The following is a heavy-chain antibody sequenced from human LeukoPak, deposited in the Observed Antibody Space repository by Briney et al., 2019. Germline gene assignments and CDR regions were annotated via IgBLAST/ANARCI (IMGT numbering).Heavy chain of an antibody. J-gene: IGHJ3*02. CDR3: ARGLDSSGSSGGLDI. Sequence: GGSLRLSCAASGFTFSSYWMSWVRQAPGKGLEWVANIKQDGSEKYYVDSVKGRFTISRDNAKNSLYLQMNSLRAEDTAVYYCARGLDSSGSSGGLDIWGQGTMVTVSS. V-gene: IGHV3-7*01. CDR2: IKQDGSEK. CDR1: GFTFSSYW. D-gene: IGHD3-22*01.